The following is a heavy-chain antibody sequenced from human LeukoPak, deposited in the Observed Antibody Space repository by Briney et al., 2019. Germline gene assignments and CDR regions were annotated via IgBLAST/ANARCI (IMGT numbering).Heavy chain of an antibody. V-gene: IGHV3-48*04. D-gene: IGHD5-12*01. CDR3: GRGPRGYSGYDVFDY. CDR2: ISSSSSTI. Sequence: GGSLRLSCAASGFTFSSYSMNWVRQAPGKGLEWVSYISSSSSTIYYADSVKGRFTISRDNAKNSLYLQMNSLRAEDTAVYYCGRGPRGYSGYDVFDYWGQGTLVTVSS. CDR1: GFTFSSYS. J-gene: IGHJ4*02.